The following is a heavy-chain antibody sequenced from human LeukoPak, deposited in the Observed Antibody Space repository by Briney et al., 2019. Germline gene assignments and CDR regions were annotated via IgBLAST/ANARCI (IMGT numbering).Heavy chain of an antibody. CDR2: ISSSSSYI. D-gene: IGHD6-6*01. CDR3: ARGLSGYASSLGY. V-gene: IGHV3-21*01. Sequence: GGSLRLPCAASGFTFSSYSMNWVRQAPGKGLEWVSSISSSSSYIYYADSVKGRFTISRDNAKNSLYLQMNSLRAEDTAVYYCARGLSGYASSLGYWGQGTLVTVSA. CDR1: GFTFSSYS. J-gene: IGHJ4*02.